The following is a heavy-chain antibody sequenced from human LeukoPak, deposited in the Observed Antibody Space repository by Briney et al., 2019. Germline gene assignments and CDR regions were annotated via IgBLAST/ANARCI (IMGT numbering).Heavy chain of an antibody. CDR2: INTNTGNP. V-gene: IGHV7-4-1*02. D-gene: IGHD3-10*01. J-gene: IGHJ5*02. CDR1: RYTFTTYT. CDR3: ARASMVRGVIWFDP. Sequence: ASVKVSCKASRYTFTTYTMNWVRQAPGQGLEWMGWINTNTGNPTYAQGFTGRFVFSLDTSVSTAYLQISSLKAEDTAVYYCARASMVRGVIWFDPWGQGTLVTVSS.